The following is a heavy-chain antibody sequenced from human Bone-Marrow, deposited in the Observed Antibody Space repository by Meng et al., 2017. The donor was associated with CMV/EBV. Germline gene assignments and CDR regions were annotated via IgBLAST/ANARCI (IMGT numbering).Heavy chain of an antibody. V-gene: IGHV3-7*01. CDR3: VRDSLYSSGWYGDWFAS. CDR1: GFTFSSYW. D-gene: IGHD6-19*01. J-gene: IGHJ5*01. Sequence: GESLKISCAASGFTFSSYWMSWVRQAPGKGLEWVANIKQDGSEKYYVDSVKGRFTISRENAKKSLYLQMSGLRAEDTAVYYCVRDSLYSSGWYGDWFASWGQGPRVTCSS. CDR2: IKQDGSEK.